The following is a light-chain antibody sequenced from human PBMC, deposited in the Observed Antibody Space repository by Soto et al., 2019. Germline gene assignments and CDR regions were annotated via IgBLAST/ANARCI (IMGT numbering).Light chain of an antibody. Sequence: QSVLTQPPSASGTPGQRVTISCSGSSSNIGSNTVNWYQQLPGTAPKLLIYSNNQRPSGVPDRFSGSKSGTSASLAISGLQSEDEADYYCAAWDDSLNVWVFGGGTKHTVL. CDR1: SSNIGSNT. CDR3: AAWDDSLNVWV. CDR2: SNN. J-gene: IGLJ3*02. V-gene: IGLV1-44*01.